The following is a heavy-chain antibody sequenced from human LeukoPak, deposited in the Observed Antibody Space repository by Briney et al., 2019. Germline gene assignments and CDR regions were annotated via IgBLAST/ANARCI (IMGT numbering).Heavy chain of an antibody. CDR1: GGSISSYY. CDR2: IYYSGST. J-gene: IGHJ5*02. CDR3: ARVWEVDDSSGRNWFDP. V-gene: IGHV4-59*01. Sequence: SETLSLTCTVSGGSISSYYWSWIRQPPGKGLEWIGYIYYSGSTNYNPSLKSRVTISVDTSKNQFSLKLSSVTAADTAVYYCARVWEVDDSSGRNWFDPWGQGTLITVSS. D-gene: IGHD3-22*01.